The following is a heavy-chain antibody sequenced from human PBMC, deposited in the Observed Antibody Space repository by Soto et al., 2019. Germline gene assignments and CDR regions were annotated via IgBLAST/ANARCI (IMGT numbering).Heavy chain of an antibody. Sequence: QVQMQESGPGLVKTSETLYLICSVSGGSIRSYYWSWIRQPPGKGLEWIGYISHSGSTDYNPSLKCLVTISVATSSNQFSRKMRSVPAADTAVYYCARSAGYSSPLWYWCQGTLVPVSS. CDR2: ISHSGST. D-gene: IGHD5-18*01. J-gene: IGHJ4*02. CDR1: GGSIRSYY. V-gene: IGHV4-59*01. CDR3: ARSAGYSSPLWY.